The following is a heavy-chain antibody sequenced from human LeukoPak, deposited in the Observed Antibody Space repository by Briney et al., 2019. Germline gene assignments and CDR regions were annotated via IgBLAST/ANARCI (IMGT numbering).Heavy chain of an antibody. V-gene: IGHV4-59*12. CDR2: IYYTGST. CDR1: GDSLGYYY. Sequence: PSETLSLTCNVSGDSLGYYYWTWIRQPPGKGLEWIGYIYYTGSTNYNPSLKSRATISVDTSKNQFSLKLSSVTAADTAVYYCARGDGRDGYKGRLEYWGQGNLVTVSS. CDR3: ARGDGRDGYKGRLEY. D-gene: IGHD5-24*01. J-gene: IGHJ4*02.